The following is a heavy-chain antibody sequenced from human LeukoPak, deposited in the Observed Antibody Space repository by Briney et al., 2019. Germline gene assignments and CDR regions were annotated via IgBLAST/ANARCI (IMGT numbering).Heavy chain of an antibody. CDR2: INPSGGST. Sequence: GASVKVSCKASGYTFTSYYMHWVRQAPGQGLEWMGIINPSGGSTSYAQKFQGRVTMTRDTSTSTVYMELSSLRSEDTAVYYCARFDYYDSSGSGLGFDYWGQGTLVTVSS. D-gene: IGHD3-22*01. V-gene: IGHV1-46*01. J-gene: IGHJ4*02. CDR1: GYTFTSYY. CDR3: ARFDYYDSSGSGLGFDY.